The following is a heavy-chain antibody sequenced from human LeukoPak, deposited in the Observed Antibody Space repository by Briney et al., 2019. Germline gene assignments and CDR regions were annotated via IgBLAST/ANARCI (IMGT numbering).Heavy chain of an antibody. Sequence: GGSLRLSCAASGFTFSSFAMAWVRQAPGKGLEWVAVISKDGRNANYADSVKGRFTISRDNSKNMLYLQINTLRPEDTSLYYCATEGFDFWGQGTLVTVSS. J-gene: IGHJ3*01. V-gene: IGHV3-30*04. CDR3: ATEGFDF. CDR1: GFTFSSFA. CDR2: ISKDGRNA.